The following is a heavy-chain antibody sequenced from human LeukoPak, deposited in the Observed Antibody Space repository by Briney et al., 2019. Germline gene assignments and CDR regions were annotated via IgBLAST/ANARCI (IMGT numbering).Heavy chain of an antibody. Sequence: RTSETLSLTCAVYGGSFSGYYWSWIRQSPGKGLEWIGEINHSGSTNYNPSLKSRVTISVDTSKNQFSLNLRSVTAADTAVYYCAGGSGDVLRYFDPDWGQGTLVTVSS. CDR1: GGSFSGYY. CDR3: AGGSGDVLRYFDPD. CDR2: INHSGST. J-gene: IGHJ4*02. V-gene: IGHV4-34*01. D-gene: IGHD3-9*01.